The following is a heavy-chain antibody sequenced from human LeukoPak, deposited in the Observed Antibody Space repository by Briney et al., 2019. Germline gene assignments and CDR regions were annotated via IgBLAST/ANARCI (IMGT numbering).Heavy chain of an antibody. D-gene: IGHD5-12*01. Sequence: PSETLSLTCTVSGGSISSYYWSWIRQPPGKGLEWIGYIYYSGSTNYNPSLKSRVTISVDTSKNQFSLKLSSVTAADTAVYYCASIPSGYDTDHYYYYYMDVWGKGTTVTISS. V-gene: IGHV4-59*08. CDR3: ASIPSGYDTDHYYYYYMDV. CDR1: GGSISSYY. J-gene: IGHJ6*03. CDR2: IYYSGST.